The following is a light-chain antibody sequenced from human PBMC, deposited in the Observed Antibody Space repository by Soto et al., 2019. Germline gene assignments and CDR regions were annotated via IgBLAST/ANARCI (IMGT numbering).Light chain of an antibody. J-gene: IGKJ1*01. Sequence: DIQLTQFPSFLSASVGDRVTITCRASQTVTRYLHWFQQKPGKAPKLVIFGATNLQTGVSSRFTGSGSGTDFTLTISGLQPEDYATHYCHQTYDTLWTFGQGTKV. CDR3: HQTYDTLWT. CDR1: QTVTRY. V-gene: IGKV1-39*01. CDR2: GAT.